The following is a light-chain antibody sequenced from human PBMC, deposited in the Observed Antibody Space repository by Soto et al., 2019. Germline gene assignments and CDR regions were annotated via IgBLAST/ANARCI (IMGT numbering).Light chain of an antibody. V-gene: IGKV3-15*01. J-gene: IGKJ4*01. CDR1: QSFSSS. Sequence: EIVMTQSPATLSVSPGERATLSCRASQSFSSSLAWYQQKPGQAPRLLIYDASARATGIPARFSGSGSGTEFTLTISSLQSEDFAVYYCQQRSTWPFLTFGGGTKVEI. CDR2: DAS. CDR3: QQRSTWPFLT.